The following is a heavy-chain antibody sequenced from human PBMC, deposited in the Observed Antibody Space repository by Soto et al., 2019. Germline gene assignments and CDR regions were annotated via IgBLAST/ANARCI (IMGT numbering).Heavy chain of an antibody. CDR1: GGSISSSNYY. D-gene: IGHD6-13*01. Sequence: QVQLLESGPGLVKPSHTLSLTCTVSGGSISSSNYYGSWIRPPPGKGLGWSGYIYYSGSTYYNPSLKRRVTISVNTSKNPFSLKVSSVTAADTAGDYCAGSSSWSEFDYWGQGNLVTVSS. CDR3: AGSSSWSEFDY. V-gene: IGHV4-30-4*01. J-gene: IGHJ4*02. CDR2: IYYSGST.